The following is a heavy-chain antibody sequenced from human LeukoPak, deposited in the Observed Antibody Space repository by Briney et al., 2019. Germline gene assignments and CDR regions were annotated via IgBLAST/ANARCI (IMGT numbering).Heavy chain of an antibody. V-gene: IGHV3-9*01. CDR2: ISWNSGSI. J-gene: IGHJ6*03. D-gene: IGHD6-19*01. CDR1: GFTFDDYA. CDR3: AKGSSGWSLGHYMDV. Sequence: GGSLRLSCAASGFTFDDYAMHWVRQAPGKGVEWVSGISWNSGSIGYADSVKGRFTISRDNAKNSLYLQMNSLRAEDKALYYCAKGSSGWSLGHYMDVWGKGTTVTVSS.